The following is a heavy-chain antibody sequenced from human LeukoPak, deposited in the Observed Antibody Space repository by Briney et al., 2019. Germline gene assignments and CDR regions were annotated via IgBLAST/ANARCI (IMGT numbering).Heavy chain of an antibody. CDR1: GYSISSGYQ. V-gene: IGHV4-38-2*02. CDR2: IYHSGSA. Sequence: NSSETLSLTCGVSGYSISSGYQWAWIRQSPGKGLEWLGSIYHSGSAHYNPSLKSRATISVETSKNQFSLNMYSVTAADTAVYYCARDPRWLTPDCTSTSCYENYFDPWGQGTLVTVSS. CDR3: ARDPRWLTPDCTSTSCYENYFDP. D-gene: IGHD2-2*01. J-gene: IGHJ5*02.